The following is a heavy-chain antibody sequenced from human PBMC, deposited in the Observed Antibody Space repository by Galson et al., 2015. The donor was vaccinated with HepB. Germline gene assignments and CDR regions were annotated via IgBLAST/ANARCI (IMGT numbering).Heavy chain of an antibody. J-gene: IGHJ4*02. CDR3: ARGGLATIGGPTFDS. D-gene: IGHD5-24*01. CDR2: ISTDNTNA. V-gene: IGHV1-18*01. CDR1: GYTLTRYG. Sequence: SVKVSCKASGYTLTRYGINWVRQAPGQGLEWMGWISTDNTNANYAKKLQGRVTMTTDTPTSTAYMEVRSLRFDDTAMYYCARGGLATIGGPTFDSWGQGTLVTVSS.